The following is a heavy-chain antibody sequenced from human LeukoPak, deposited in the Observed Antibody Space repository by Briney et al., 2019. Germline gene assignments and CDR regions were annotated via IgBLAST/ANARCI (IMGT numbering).Heavy chain of an antibody. D-gene: IGHD6-13*01. J-gene: IGHJ4*02. Sequence: SETLSLTCTVSGYSISSGYYWGWIRQPPGKGLEWIGSIYHSGSTYYNPSLKSRVTISVDTSENQFSLKLSSVTAADTAVYYCARDLAAAGYFDYWGQGTLVTVSS. CDR3: ARDLAAAGYFDY. CDR1: GYSISSGYY. CDR2: IYHSGST. V-gene: IGHV4-38-2*02.